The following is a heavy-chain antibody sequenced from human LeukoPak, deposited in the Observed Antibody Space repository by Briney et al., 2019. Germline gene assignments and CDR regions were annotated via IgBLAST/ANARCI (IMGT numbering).Heavy chain of an antibody. CDR1: GFTFSNYW. CDR2: IRQDGNEK. V-gene: IGHV3-7*03. J-gene: IGHJ4*01. CDR3: ARVKDYGPGSYYPTFDY. Sequence: GGSLRLSCTASGFTFSNYWMIWVRQAPGKGLEWVSIIRQDGNEKYSVDSVRGRFTISRDNARTSLYLQMDSLRAEDTAVYHCARVKDYGPGSYYPTFDYWGQEPWSPSPQ. D-gene: IGHD3-10*01.